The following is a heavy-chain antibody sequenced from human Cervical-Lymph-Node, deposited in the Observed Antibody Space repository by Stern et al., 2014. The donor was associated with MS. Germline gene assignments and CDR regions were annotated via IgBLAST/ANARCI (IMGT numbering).Heavy chain of an antibody. D-gene: IGHD1-1*01. CDR2: IIPILETA. V-gene: IGHV1-69*06. CDR3: ALLTYNSGPES. CDR1: GGNFSVLA. Sequence: VQLVESGAEVKKPESSVRVSCQASGGNFSVLAISWVRQATGQRPEWMGGIIPILETATYAQKFRGRVTITADRATSRVHMEMTSLRGEDTAVFYCALLTYNSGPESWGQGTLVTVSS. J-gene: IGHJ5*02.